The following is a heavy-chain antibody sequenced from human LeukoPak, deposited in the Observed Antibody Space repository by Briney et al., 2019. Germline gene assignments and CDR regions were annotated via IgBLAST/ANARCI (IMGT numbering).Heavy chain of an antibody. J-gene: IGHJ4*02. CDR1: GFIFTNYF. V-gene: IGHV3-7*01. Sequence: GGSLRLSCAASGFIFTNYFMSWVRQAPGKGLEWVASIKHDGSEKYYVDSVRGRFTISRDNTMHSLYLQMSSLRAEDTAVYYCATDRGWRTSGYYLYYLEYWGQGTLVTYSS. CDR2: IKHDGSEK. D-gene: IGHD3-3*01. CDR3: ATDRGWRTSGYYLYYLEY.